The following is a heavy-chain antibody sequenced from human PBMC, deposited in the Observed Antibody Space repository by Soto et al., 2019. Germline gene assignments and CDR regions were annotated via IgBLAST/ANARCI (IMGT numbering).Heavy chain of an antibody. CDR2: IYYSGST. V-gene: IGHV4-39*01. D-gene: IGHD4-17*01. CDR3: ARLMMTTVSNFDY. CDR1: GGSISSSSYY. J-gene: IGHJ4*02. Sequence: SETLSLTCTVSGGSISSSSYYWGWIRQPPGRGLEWIGSIYYSGSTYYNPSLKSRVTISVDTSKNQFSLKLSSVTAADTAVYYCARLMMTTVSNFDYWGQGTLVTVSS.